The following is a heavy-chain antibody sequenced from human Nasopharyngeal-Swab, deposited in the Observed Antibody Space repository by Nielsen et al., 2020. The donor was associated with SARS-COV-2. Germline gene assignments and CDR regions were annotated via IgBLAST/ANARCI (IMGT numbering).Heavy chain of an antibody. CDR3: ARVRLRNNWFDP. D-gene: IGHD4-17*01. CDR1: GFTFSSYW. V-gene: IGHV3-74*01. J-gene: IGHJ5*02. Sequence: GGSLRLSCAASGFTFSSYWMHWVRQAPGKGLVWVSRINSDGSSTSYADSVKGRFTISRDNAKNTLFLQMNSLRAEDTAVYYCARVRLRNNWFDPWGQGTLVTVSS. CDR2: INSDGSST.